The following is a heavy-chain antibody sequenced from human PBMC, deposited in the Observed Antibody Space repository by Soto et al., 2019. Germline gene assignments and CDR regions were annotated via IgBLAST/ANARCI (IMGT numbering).Heavy chain of an antibody. J-gene: IGHJ4*02. V-gene: IGHV2-5*02. CDR1: GFSLSTSGVG. CDR3: AHSRPPRLLDY. CDR2: IYWDDDK. Sequence: QITLKESGPTLVKPTQTLTLTCTFSGFSLSTSGVGVGWIRQPPGKALEWLALIYWDDDKRYSPSLNSRLTITKDTPKNQVVLTMTTLAPVDTATYYCAHSRPPRLLDYWGQGTLVTVSS.